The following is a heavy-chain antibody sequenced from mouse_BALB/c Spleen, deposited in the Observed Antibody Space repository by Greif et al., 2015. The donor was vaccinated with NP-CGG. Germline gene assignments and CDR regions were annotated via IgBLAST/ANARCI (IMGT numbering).Heavy chain of an antibody. CDR2: INPSTVYT. J-gene: IGHJ2*01. D-gene: IGHD1-1*01. Sequence: QVQLKESGAELAKPGASVKMSCKASGYTFTSYWMHWVKQRPGQGLEWIGYINPSTVYTEYNQKFKDKATLTADKSSITAYMQLSSLPSEYSAVYYCASYYGSSYFDYWGQGTTLPVSS. V-gene: IGHV1-7*01. CDR3: ASYYGSSYFDY. CDR1: GYTFTSYW.